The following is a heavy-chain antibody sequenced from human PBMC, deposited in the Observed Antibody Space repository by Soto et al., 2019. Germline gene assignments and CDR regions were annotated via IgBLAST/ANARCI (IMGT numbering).Heavy chain of an antibody. CDR3: SGGSSTSDYYYYGMDV. D-gene: IGHD6-6*01. CDR1: GGTFSSYA. V-gene: IGHV1-69*01. CDR2: IIPIFGTA. J-gene: IGHJ6*02. Sequence: QVQLVQSGAEVKKPGSSVKVSCKASGGTFSSYAISWVRQAPGQGLEWMGGIIPIFGTANYAQKFQGRVTMTADEDTSTTYMELSSMRSEDKAVYYCSGGSSTSDYYYYGMDVWGQGTTVTVSS.